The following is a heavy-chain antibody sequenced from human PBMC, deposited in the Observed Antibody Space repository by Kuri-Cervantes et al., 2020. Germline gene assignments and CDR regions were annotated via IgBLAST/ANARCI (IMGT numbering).Heavy chain of an antibody. D-gene: IGHD6-13*01. CDR1: GGSISSYY. J-gene: IGHJ4*02. V-gene: IGHV4-59*08. Sequence: SETLSLTCTVSGGSISSYYWSWIRQPPGKGLEWIGYIYYSGSTNYNPSLKSRVTISVDTSKNQFSLKLGSVTAADTAVYYCARQKQQLVWNYFDYWGQGTLVTVSS. CDR2: IYYSGST. CDR3: ARQKQQLVWNYFDY.